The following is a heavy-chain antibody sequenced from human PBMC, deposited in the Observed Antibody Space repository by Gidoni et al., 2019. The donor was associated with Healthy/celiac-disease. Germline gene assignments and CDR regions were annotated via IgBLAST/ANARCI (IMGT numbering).Heavy chain of an antibody. J-gene: IGHJ4*02. V-gene: IGHV3-23*01. CDR1: GFTFSSYA. CDR2: ISGSGGST. CDR3: AKADAFVVVPAAMSFDY. D-gene: IGHD2-2*01. Sequence: EVQLLESGGGLVQPGGSLRLHCAASGFTFSSYAMSWVRQAPGKGLEWVSAISGSGGSTSYADSVKGRFTISRDNSKNTLYLQMNSLRAEDTAVYYCAKADAFVVVPAAMSFDYWGQGTLVTVSS.